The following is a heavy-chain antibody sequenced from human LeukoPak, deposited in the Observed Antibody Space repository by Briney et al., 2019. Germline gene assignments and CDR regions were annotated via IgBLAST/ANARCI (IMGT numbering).Heavy chain of an antibody. D-gene: IGHD5-12*01. J-gene: IGHJ4*02. CDR2: MNPNSGNT. CDR3: AREYRHQPD. Sequence: ASVKASCKASGYTFTSYAMHWVRQAPGQRLEWMGWMNPNSGNTGYAQKFQGRFTMTWDTSITTAYMELSSLRSEDTAVYYCAREYRHQPDWGQGTLVTVSS. CDR1: GYTFTSYA. V-gene: IGHV1-8*02.